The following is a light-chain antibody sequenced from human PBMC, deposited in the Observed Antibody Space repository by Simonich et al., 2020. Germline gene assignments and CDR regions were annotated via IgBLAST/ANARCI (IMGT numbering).Light chain of an antibody. CDR3: QQRSNWYT. CDR2: DAS. Sequence: EIVFTQSPATLSLSPGERPTLSCRASQSVSSYLAWYQQKPCQAPRLLIYDASNRATGIPARCSGSGSGTDFTLTISSLEPEDFAVYYCQQRSNWYTFGQGTKLEIK. V-gene: IGKV3-11*01. CDR1: QSVSSY. J-gene: IGKJ2*01.